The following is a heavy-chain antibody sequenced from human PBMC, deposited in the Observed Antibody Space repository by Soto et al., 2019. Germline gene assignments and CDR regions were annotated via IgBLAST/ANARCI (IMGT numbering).Heavy chain of an antibody. CDR1: GYTFTGYY. CDR2: INPNSGGT. Sequence: QVQLVQSGAEVKKPGASVKVSCKASGYTFTGYYMHWVRQAPGQGLEWMGWINPNSGGTNDAQKFQGWVTMTRDTSISTAYMELSRLRSDDTAVYYCARGKGVAAAGRGYWFDPWGQGTLVTVSS. V-gene: IGHV1-2*04. CDR3: ARGKGVAAAGRGYWFDP. D-gene: IGHD6-13*01. J-gene: IGHJ5*02.